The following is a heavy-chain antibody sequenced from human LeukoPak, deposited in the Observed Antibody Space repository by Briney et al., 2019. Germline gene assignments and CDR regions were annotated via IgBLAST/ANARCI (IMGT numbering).Heavy chain of an antibody. CDR3: ARSAGSSGLNWFDP. D-gene: IGHD3-22*01. V-gene: IGHV4-39*01. Sequence: SETLSLTCTVSGGSIGSSSYYWGWIRQPPGKGLEWIGSIYYSGSTYYNPSLKSRVTISVDTSKNQFSLKLSSVTAADTAVYYCARSAGSSGLNWFDPWGQGTLVTVSS. CDR1: GGSIGSSSYY. J-gene: IGHJ5*02. CDR2: IYYSGST.